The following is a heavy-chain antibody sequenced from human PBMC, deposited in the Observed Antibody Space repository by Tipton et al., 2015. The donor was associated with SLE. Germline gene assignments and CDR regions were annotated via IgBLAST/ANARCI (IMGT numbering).Heavy chain of an antibody. V-gene: IGHV3-30*04. CDR1: GFTFSNYV. D-gene: IGHD4-23*01. Sequence: RSLRLSCAASGFTFSNYVLHWVRQAPGKGLEWVAVISYDGSNKYYADSVKGRFTISRDNSQNTLNLQMNSLRAEDTALYYCARDFDYGGRFDYWGQGTLVTVSS. J-gene: IGHJ4*02. CDR3: ARDFDYGGRFDY. CDR2: ISYDGSNK.